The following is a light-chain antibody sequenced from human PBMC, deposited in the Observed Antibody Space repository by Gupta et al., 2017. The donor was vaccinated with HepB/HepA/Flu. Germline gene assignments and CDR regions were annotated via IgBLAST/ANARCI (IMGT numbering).Light chain of an antibody. CDR2: LGS. J-gene: IGKJ1*01. V-gene: IGKV2-28*01. Sequence: DIVMTQSHLSLSVTPGEPASISCRSSQSLLHRNGHNYLAWYLQKPGQSQQLLIYLGSNRDSGVPDRFSGSGADTDFTLKISRVEAEDVGVYYCMQALQVPPWTFGQGTKVEIK. CDR1: QSLLHRNGHNY. CDR3: MQALQVPPWT.